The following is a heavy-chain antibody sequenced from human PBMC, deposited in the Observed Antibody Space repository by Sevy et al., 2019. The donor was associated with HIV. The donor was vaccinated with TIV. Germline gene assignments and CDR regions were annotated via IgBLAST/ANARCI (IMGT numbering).Heavy chain of an antibody. CDR1: GYNFRKYT. J-gene: IGHJ5*02. V-gene: IGHV7-4-1*02. D-gene: IGHD3-10*01. CDR3: ARGAYYGSGYNYFDP. CDR2: INTDTGNP. Sequence: ASVKVSCKASGYNFRKYTMNWVRQAPGQGLEWMGWINTDTGNPTYAQGFTGRFVFSLDTSASTTYLQFTSLKAEDTAVYYCARGAYYGSGYNYFDPWGQGTLVTVSS.